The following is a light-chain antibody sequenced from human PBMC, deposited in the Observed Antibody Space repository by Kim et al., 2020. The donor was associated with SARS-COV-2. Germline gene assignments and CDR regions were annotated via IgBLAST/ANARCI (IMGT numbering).Light chain of an antibody. V-gene: IGLV3-19*01. CDR1: SLRSYH. Sequence: SSELTQDPAVSVALGQTVRITCQGDSLRSYHASWYQQKPGQAPVLVIYSKNNRPSGIPDRFSGSTSGDTASLTITGAQAEDEADYYCNSRDSSGYHVFGTGTKVTVL. CDR3: NSRDSSGYHV. CDR2: SKN. J-gene: IGLJ1*01.